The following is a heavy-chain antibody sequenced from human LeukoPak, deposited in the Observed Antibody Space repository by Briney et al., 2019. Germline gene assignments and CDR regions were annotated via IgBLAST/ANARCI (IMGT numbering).Heavy chain of an antibody. CDR1: GFTFSNYG. CDR2: IRYDGRNK. D-gene: IGHD6-13*01. V-gene: IGHV3-30*02. Sequence: GGSLTLFCTASGFTFSNYGMNWVRQAPGKGLEWVAFIRYDGRNKYYADSVKGRFTISRDNSKNTLYLQMNSLIAEDTAVYYCAKDPNKIGSSWGRTDPGFDPLGQGTLVTDCS. CDR3: AKDPNKIGSSWGRTDPGFDP. J-gene: IGHJ5*02.